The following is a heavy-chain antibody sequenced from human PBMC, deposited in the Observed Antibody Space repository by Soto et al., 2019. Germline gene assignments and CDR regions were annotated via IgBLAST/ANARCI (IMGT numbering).Heavy chain of an antibody. D-gene: IGHD2-2*02. CDR3: ARHHCSSTSCYIVPFDY. Sequence: PGESLKISCKGSGYSFTSYWISWVRQMPGKGLEWMGRIDPSDSYTNYSPSFQGHVTISADKSISTAYLQWSSLKASDTAMYYCARHHCSSTSCYIVPFDYWGQGTLVTVSS. J-gene: IGHJ4*02. V-gene: IGHV5-10-1*01. CDR1: GYSFTSYW. CDR2: IDPSDSYT.